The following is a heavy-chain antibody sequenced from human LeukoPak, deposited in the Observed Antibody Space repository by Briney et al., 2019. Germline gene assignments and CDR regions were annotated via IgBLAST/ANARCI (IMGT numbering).Heavy chain of an antibody. V-gene: IGHV4-34*01. Sequence: PSETLSLTCAVYGGSFSGYYWSWIRQPPGKGLEWIGEINHSGSTNYNPSLKSRVTISVDTSKNQFSLKLSSVTAADTAVYYCARLYYDFWSGSYPYHFDYWGQGTLVTVSS. CDR2: INHSGST. D-gene: IGHD3-3*01. J-gene: IGHJ4*02. CDR3: ARLYYDFWSGSYPYHFDY. CDR1: GGSFSGYY.